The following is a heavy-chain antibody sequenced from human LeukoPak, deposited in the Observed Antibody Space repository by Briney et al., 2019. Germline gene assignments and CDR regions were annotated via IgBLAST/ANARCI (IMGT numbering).Heavy chain of an antibody. J-gene: IGHJ4*02. CDR1: GGPISSYY. D-gene: IGHD3-22*01. V-gene: IGHV4-59*08. CDR2: IYYSGST. Sequence: SETLSLTCTVSGGPISSYYWSWIRQPPGKGLEWIGYIYYSGSTNYNPSLKSRVTISVDTSKNQFSLKLSSVTAADTAVYYCARRSYYYDSSGYYYYFDYWGQGTLVTVSS. CDR3: ARRSYYYDSSGYYYYFDY.